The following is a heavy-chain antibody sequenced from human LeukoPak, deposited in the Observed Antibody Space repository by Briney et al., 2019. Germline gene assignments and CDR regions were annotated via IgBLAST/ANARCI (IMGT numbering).Heavy chain of an antibody. CDR3: AKDQGYSSGWPYYFDY. D-gene: IGHD6-19*01. V-gene: IGHV3-30*02. Sequence: GGSLRLSCAASGFTFSSYGMHWVRQAPGKGLEWVAFIRYDGSNKYYADSVKGRFIISRDNSKNTLYLQMNSLRAEDTAVYYCAKDQGYSSGWPYYFDYWGQGTLVTVSS. J-gene: IGHJ4*02. CDR2: IRYDGSNK. CDR1: GFTFSSYG.